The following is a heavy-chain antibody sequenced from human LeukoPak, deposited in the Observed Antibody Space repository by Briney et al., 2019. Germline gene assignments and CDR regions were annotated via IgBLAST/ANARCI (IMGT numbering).Heavy chain of an antibody. Sequence: PGGSLRLSCAASRFIFSSFWMSWVRQAPGKGLEWVANIKQDGSEKYYVDSVKGRFTISRDNAKNSLYLQMNSLRAEDTAVYYCARRSWGSYSPFDYWGQGTLATVSS. J-gene: IGHJ4*02. CDR1: RFIFSSFW. D-gene: IGHD3-16*01. V-gene: IGHV3-7*04. CDR3: ARRSWGSYSPFDY. CDR2: IKQDGSEK.